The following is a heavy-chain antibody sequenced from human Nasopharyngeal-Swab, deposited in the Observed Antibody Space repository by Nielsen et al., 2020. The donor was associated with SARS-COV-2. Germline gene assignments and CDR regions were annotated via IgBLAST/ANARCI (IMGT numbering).Heavy chain of an antibody. D-gene: IGHD6-6*01. CDR2: ISSSSSYI. J-gene: IGHJ4*02. CDR1: GFTFSSYS. Sequence: GESLKISCAASGFTFSSYSMNWVRQAPGKGLEWVSSISSSSSYIYYADSVKGRLTISRDNAKNSLYLQMNSLRAEDTAVYYCARSLRGSSLHYWGQGTLVTVSS. CDR3: ARSLRGSSLHY. V-gene: IGHV3-21*01.